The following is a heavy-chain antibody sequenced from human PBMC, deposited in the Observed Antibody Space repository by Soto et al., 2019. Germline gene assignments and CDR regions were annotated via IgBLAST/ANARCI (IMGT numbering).Heavy chain of an antibody. J-gene: IGHJ1*01. V-gene: IGHV3-9*01. Sequence: EVQLVESGGGLVQPGRSLRLSCAASGFTFDDYAMHWVRQAPGKGLEWVSGISWNSGSIGYADSVKGRFTISRDNAKNSLYLQMNSLIAEDTALYYCAKDQGDYASGYFQHWGQGTLVTVS. D-gene: IGHD4-17*01. CDR2: ISWNSGSI. CDR3: AKDQGDYASGYFQH. CDR1: GFTFDDYA.